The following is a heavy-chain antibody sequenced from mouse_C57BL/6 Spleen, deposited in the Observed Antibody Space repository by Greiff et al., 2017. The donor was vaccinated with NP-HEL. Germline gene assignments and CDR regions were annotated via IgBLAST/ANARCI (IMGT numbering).Heavy chain of an antibody. CDR1: GYTFTSYW. V-gene: IGHV1-55*01. CDR2: IYPGSGST. CDR3: AKGDYDYDNAMDY. Sequence: QVQLQQPGAELVKPGASVKMSCKASGYTFTSYWITWVKQRPGQGLEWIGDIYPGSGSTNYNEKFKSKATLTVDTSSSTAYMQLSSLTSEDSAVYYCAKGDYDYDNAMDYWGQGTSVTVSS. J-gene: IGHJ4*01. D-gene: IGHD2-4*01.